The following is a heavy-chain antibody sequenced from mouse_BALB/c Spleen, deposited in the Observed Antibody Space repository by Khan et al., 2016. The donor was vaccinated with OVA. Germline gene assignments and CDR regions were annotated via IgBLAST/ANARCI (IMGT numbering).Heavy chain of an antibody. CDR1: GYSITSDYA. CDR3: ARDGSRYNYAMDY. J-gene: IGHJ4*01. V-gene: IGHV3-2*02. CDR2: ISSSGST. Sequence: EVQLQESGPGLVKPSQSLSLTCTVTGYSITSDYAWNWIRQFPGNKLEWMGYISSSGSTNYNPALKSRISITRDTSKNQFFLQLNSVTTEDTATYDCARDGSRYNYAMDYGGQGTSGTVSS. D-gene: IGHD2-3*01.